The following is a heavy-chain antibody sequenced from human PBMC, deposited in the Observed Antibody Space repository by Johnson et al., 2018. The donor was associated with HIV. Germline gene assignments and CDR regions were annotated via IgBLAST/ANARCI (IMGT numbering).Heavy chain of an antibody. J-gene: IGHJ3*01. V-gene: IGHV3-15*01. CDR1: GFTFKNAW. CDR2: IKSKYHDETT. CDR3: TTGSCIDGVCYAFDV. Sequence: VQLVESGGGLATPEGSLRLSCAASGFTFKNAWMHWVRQAPGKGLEWIGRIKSKYHDETTDYAAPVKGRFAISRDDSKNTVYLQMNSLKAEDTAVYYCTTGSCIDGVCYAFDVWGQGTMVTVSS. D-gene: IGHD2-8*01.